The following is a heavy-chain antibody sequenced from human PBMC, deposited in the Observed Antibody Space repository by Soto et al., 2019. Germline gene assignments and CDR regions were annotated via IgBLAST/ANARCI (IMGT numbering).Heavy chain of an antibody. Sequence: QVQLVQSGAEVKKPGASVKVSCNASGYTFTTYYMHWVRQAPGQGLEWMGIINPSGGDTSYPQKFQGRVTMTRDTSTSTVYMEPSSLRSEDTAVYYCARDLDGGHFFDYWGQGTLVTVSS. CDR3: ARDLDGGHFFDY. V-gene: IGHV1-46*01. D-gene: IGHD2-15*01. CDR1: GYTFTTYY. CDR2: INPSGGDT. J-gene: IGHJ4*02.